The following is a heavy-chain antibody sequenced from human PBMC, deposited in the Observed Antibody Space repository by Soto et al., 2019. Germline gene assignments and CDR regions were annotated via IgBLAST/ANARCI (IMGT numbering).Heavy chain of an antibody. CDR2: ITSSSDTI. D-gene: IGHD3-22*01. CDR3: ARVVVVIPPGYYYAMDV. J-gene: IGHJ6*02. V-gene: IGHV3-48*02. CDR1: GFTFSSFH. Sequence: EVQLVESGGGLVQPGGSLRLSCAASGFTFSSFHMNWVRQAPGRGLEWVAYITSSSDTIYYSDSVKGRFTISRDNGKNSLFLQMNSLRDEDTAVYYCARVVVVIPPGYYYAMDVWGQGTTVTAS.